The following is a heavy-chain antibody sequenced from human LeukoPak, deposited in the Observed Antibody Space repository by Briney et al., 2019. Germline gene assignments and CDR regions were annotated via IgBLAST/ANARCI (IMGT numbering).Heavy chain of an antibody. CDR3: ARDSGSYYMDWFDP. V-gene: IGHV3-21*01. D-gene: IGHD3-10*01. Sequence: GGSLRLSCAASGFTFSSYAMNWVRQAPGKGLEWVSSISSSSSYIYYADSVKGRFTISRDNAKNSLYLQMNSLRAEDTAVYYCARDSGSYYMDWFDPWGQGTLVTVSS. CDR1: GFTFSSYA. J-gene: IGHJ5*02. CDR2: ISSSSSYI.